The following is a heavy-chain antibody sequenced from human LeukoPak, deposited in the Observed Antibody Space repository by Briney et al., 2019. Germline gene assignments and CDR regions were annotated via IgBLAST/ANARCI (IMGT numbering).Heavy chain of an antibody. V-gene: IGHV3-30*18. CDR3: EKDLRSGSLTAY. CDR1: GFTFGIYG. Sequence: GGSLRLSCAASGFTFGIYGMHWVRQAPGKGLEWVAVISYDGSNKYYADSVKGRFTISRDTSKNTLYLQMNSMRAEDTGCYYCEKDLRSGSLTAYWGEGTLVTASS. J-gene: IGHJ4*02. CDR2: ISYDGSNK. D-gene: IGHD3-3*01.